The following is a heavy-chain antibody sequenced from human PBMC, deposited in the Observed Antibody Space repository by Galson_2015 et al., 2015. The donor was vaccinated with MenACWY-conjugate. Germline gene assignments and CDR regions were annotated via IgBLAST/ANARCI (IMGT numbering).Heavy chain of an antibody. Sequence: SLRLSCAASGFTFSNHWMHWVRQVPGKGLVWVSRIDSGGSRTVYADSVRGRFTISRDNAKNTLYLQMNSLRAEDTGVYYCVRDITTVGGYTATITGYGFDVWGQGTTVTVSS. CDR1: GFTFSNHW. J-gene: IGHJ6*02. V-gene: IGHV3-74*01. CDR2: IDSGGSRT. CDR3: VRDITTVGGYTATITGYGFDV. D-gene: IGHD3-10*01.